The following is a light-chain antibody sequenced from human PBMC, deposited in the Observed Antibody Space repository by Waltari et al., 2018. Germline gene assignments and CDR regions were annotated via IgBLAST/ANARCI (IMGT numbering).Light chain of an antibody. CDR2: RNN. Sequence: QSVLAQPPSASGTPGQRVTISCSGSSSNIGTNSVYWYQQFPGTAPKLLIYRNNQRPSGVPDRFSGSKSGTSVSLAISGLRSEDEADYYCAAWDDSLSGPVFGGGTKLTVL. V-gene: IGLV1-47*01. CDR3: AAWDDSLSGPV. CDR1: SSNIGTNS. J-gene: IGLJ2*01.